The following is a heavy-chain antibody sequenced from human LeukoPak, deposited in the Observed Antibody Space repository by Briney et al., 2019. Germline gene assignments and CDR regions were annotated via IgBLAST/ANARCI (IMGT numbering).Heavy chain of an antibody. CDR3: ARMAGYSSSWGFDP. D-gene: IGHD6-13*01. V-gene: IGHV3-30*03. Sequence: GRSLRLSCAASGFNFGSYGMHWVRQAPGKGLEWVAVISYDGSNKYYADSVKGRFTISRHNSKNTLYLQMNSLRAEDTAVYYCARMAGYSSSWGFDPWGQGTLVTVSS. J-gene: IGHJ5*02. CDR2: ISYDGSNK. CDR1: GFNFGSYG.